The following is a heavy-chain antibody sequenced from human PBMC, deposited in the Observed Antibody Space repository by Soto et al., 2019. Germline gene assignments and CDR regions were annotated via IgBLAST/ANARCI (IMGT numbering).Heavy chain of an antibody. V-gene: IGHV3-21*01. CDR1: GFTFSSYS. J-gene: IGHJ3*01. Sequence: EVQLVESGGGLVKPGESLRLSCAASGFTFSSYSMNWVRQAPGKGLEWVSSISSSGSYIYYTDSVKGRFTISRDNAKNSLYLQMSSLRAEDTAVYYCARDREGVGAGLFWGQGTMVTVSS. CDR2: ISSSGSYI. CDR3: ARDREGVGAGLF. D-gene: IGHD1-26*01.